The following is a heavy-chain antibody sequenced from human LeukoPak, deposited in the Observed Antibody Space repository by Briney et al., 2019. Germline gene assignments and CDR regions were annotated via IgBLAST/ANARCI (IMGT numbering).Heavy chain of an antibody. Sequence: PSETLSLTCTVSGGSISSGDYYWSWIRQHPGKGLEWIGNIYYSGNTYYNPSLKSRGTTSVDTSKNQFSLKLSSVTAADTAVYYCARHMGSSWSFDYWGQGTLVTVSS. J-gene: IGHJ4*02. CDR3: ARHMGSSWSFDY. D-gene: IGHD6-13*01. CDR2: IYYSGNT. V-gene: IGHV4-31*03. CDR1: GGSISSGDYY.